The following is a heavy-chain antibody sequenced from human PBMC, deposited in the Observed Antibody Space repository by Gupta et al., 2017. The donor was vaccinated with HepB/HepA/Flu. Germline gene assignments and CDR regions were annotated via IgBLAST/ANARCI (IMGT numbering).Heavy chain of an antibody. Sequence: QLQLQESGPGLVKPSETLSLTCTVSGGSISSSSYYWGWLRQPPGKGLEWIGSIYYSGSTYYNPSLKSRVTISVDTSKNQFSLKLSSVTAADTAVYYCARQKTAMVTHWFDPWGQGTLVTVSS. CDR1: GGSISSSSYY. V-gene: IGHV4-39*01. D-gene: IGHD5-18*01. J-gene: IGHJ5*02. CDR3: ARQKTAMVTHWFDP. CDR2: IYYSGST.